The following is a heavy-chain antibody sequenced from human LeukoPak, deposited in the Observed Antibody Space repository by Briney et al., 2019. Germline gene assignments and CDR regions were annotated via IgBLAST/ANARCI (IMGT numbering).Heavy chain of an antibody. Sequence: SVKVSCKASGGTFSSYAISWVRQAPGQGLEWMGGIIPIFGTANYAQKFQGRVTITADKSTSTAYMELRSLRSDDTAVYYCARGFPPRRNYDSSGYYSYYFDHWGQGTLVTVSS. CDR3: ARGFPPRRNYDSSGYYSYYFDH. V-gene: IGHV1-69*06. CDR1: GGTFSSYA. J-gene: IGHJ4*02. CDR2: IIPIFGTA. D-gene: IGHD3-22*01.